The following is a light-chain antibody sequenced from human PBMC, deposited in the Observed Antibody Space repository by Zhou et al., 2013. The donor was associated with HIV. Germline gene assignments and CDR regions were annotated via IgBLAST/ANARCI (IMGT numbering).Light chain of an antibody. CDR2: GAS. J-gene: IGKJ5*01. V-gene: IGKV1-39*01. CDR1: QSIDTS. Sequence: DIQMTQSPSSLSASVGDRVTITCRASQSIDTSLNWFRHKLGKAPELLIYGASNLVTGVPSRFSGSGSGTDFALTISSLQHEDFATYYCQQNDRMPITFGQGTRLELK. CDR3: QQNDRMPIT.